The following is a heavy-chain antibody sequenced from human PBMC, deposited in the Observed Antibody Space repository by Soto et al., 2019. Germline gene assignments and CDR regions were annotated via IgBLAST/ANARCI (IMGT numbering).Heavy chain of an antibody. J-gene: IGHJ4*02. V-gene: IGHV1-18*01. CDR3: ARDTPPTDY. CDR1: GYTFTSYH. Sequence: QVQLVQSGAEVKKLGASVKVSCKTSGYTFTSYHISWVRQAPGQGLEWMGWISAYNTNTNYAQKFQGRVTMTTDTFTSTAYMELRSLRSAATAVYYCARDTPPTDYWGQGTLVTVSS. CDR2: ISAYNTNT.